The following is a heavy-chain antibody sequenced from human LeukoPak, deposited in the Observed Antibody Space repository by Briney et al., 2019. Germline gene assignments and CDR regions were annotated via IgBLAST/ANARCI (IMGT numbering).Heavy chain of an antibody. CDR1: GGSFSGYY. D-gene: IGHD4-11*01. CDR3: ARHRTYSNYDY. V-gene: IGHV4-34*01. Sequence: PSETLSLTCAVYGGSFSGYYWSWIRQPPGKGLEWIGEINHSGSTNYNPSLKSRVTISVDTSKNQFSLKLSSVTAADTAVYYCARHRTYSNYDYWGQGTLVTVSS. CDR2: INHSGST. J-gene: IGHJ4*02.